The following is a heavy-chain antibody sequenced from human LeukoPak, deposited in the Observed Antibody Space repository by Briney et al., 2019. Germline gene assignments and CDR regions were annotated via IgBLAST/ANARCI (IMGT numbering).Heavy chain of an antibody. CDR3: ARGKSRGSHIDY. CDR2: IYHSGST. CDR1: GYSISSGYY. Sequence: KTSETLSLTCIVSGYSISSGYYWGWIRQPPGKGLEWIGSIYHSGSTYYNPSLKSRVTISVDTSKNQFSLKLRSVTAADTAVYYCARGKSRGSHIDYWGQGTLVTVSS. J-gene: IGHJ4*02. D-gene: IGHD1-26*01. V-gene: IGHV4-38-2*02.